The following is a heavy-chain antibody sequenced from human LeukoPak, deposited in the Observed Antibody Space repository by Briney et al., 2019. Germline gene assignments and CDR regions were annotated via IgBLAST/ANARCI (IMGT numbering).Heavy chain of an antibody. V-gene: IGHV3-23*01. CDR2: ISDRGGAT. CDR3: AKEGGYCDGTSCPLGDAFDI. J-gene: IGHJ3*02. CDR1: GFTFSNSA. Sequence: PGGSLRLSCAASGFTFSNSAMNWVRQAPGKGLEWVSAISDRGGATYYADSVKGRFTISRDNSKNTLYLQMNSLIVEDTAVYYCAKEGGYCDGTSCPLGDAFDIWGQGTMVTVSS. D-gene: IGHD2-2*01.